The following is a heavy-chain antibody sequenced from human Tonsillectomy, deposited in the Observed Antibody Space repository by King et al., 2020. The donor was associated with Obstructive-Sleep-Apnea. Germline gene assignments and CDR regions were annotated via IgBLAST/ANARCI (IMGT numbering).Heavy chain of an antibody. J-gene: IGHJ4*02. CDR3: ATSKGYSYGILDY. CDR1: GFTFDDYT. Sequence: QLVQSGGVVVQPGGSLRLSCAASGFTFDDYTMHWVRHAPGKGLEWVSLISWDGGSTYYADSVKGRFTISRDNSKNSLYLQMNSLRTEDTALYYCATSKGYSYGILDYWGQGTLVTVSS. CDR2: ISWDGGST. D-gene: IGHD5-18*01. V-gene: IGHV3-43*01.